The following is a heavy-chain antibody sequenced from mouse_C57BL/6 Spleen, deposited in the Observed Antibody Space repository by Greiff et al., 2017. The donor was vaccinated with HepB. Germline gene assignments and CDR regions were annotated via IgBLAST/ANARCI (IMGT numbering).Heavy chain of an antibody. J-gene: IGHJ4*01. CDR1: GYTFTDYY. CDR3: ARSPSLHYYAMDY. Sequence: QVQLKQSGAELVRPGASVKLSCKASGYTFTDYYINWVKQRPGQGLEWIARIYPGSGNTYYNEKFKGKATLTAEKSSSTAYMQLSSLTSEDSAVYFCARSPSLHYYAMDYWGQGTSVTVSS. V-gene: IGHV1-76*01. CDR2: IYPGSGNT. D-gene: IGHD2-10*01.